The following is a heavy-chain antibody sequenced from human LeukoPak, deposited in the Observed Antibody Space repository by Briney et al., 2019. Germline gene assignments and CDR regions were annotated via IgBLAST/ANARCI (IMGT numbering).Heavy chain of an antibody. Sequence: GGSLRLSCAPSGFTFSRYWMSWVRQAPGKGLEWVSAISGSGDATKYADSVKGQFTISRDNFKNTVSLQMINLRAEDTAVYFCAKSDCGSDGCKLLNYWGQGILVTVSS. CDR1: GFTFSRYW. J-gene: IGHJ4*02. V-gene: IGHV3-23*01. D-gene: IGHD2-21*01. CDR2: ISGSGDAT. CDR3: AKSDCGSDGCKLLNY.